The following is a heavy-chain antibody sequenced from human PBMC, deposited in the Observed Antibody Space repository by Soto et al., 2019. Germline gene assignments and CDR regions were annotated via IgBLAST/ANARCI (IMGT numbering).Heavy chain of an antibody. V-gene: IGHV4-31*03. CDR1: GGSISSGGYY. CDR3: ARVRVSSGYYTGYFDY. Sequence: LSLTCTVSGGSISSGGYYWSWIRQHPGKGLEWIGYIYYSGSTYYNPSLKSRVTISVDTSKNQFSLKLSSVTAADTAVYYCARVRVSSGYYTGYFDYWGQGTLVTVSS. CDR2: IYYSGST. J-gene: IGHJ4*02. D-gene: IGHD3-3*01.